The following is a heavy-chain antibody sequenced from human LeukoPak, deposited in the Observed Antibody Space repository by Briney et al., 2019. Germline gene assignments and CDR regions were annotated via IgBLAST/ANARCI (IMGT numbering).Heavy chain of an antibody. CDR2: IYYSGST. V-gene: IGHV4-59*01. J-gene: IGHJ3*02. CDR3: ASWDSSGYDAFDI. D-gene: IGHD3-22*01. CDR1: SGSISSYY. Sequence: PSETLSLTCTVSSGSISSYYWSWIRQPPGKGLEWIGYIYYSGSTNYNPSLKSRVTISVDTSKNQFSLKLSSVTAADTAVYYCASWDSSGYDAFDIWGQGTMVTVSS.